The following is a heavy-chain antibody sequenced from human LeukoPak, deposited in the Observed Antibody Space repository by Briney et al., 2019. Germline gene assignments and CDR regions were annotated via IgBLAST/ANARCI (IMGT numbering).Heavy chain of an antibody. CDR1: GGSFSNYY. D-gene: IGHD1-7*01. V-gene: IGHV4-34*01. CDR2: INDSERT. Sequence: SETLSLTCAVYGGSFSNYYWSWNRQPPGKGLEWSGEINDSERTNYNPSLMSRVTVSVDTSKNQFSLRLTSVTATDTAVYYCARRWNYGRNYYIDVWGKGATVSVSS. CDR3: ARRWNYGRNYYIDV. J-gene: IGHJ6*03.